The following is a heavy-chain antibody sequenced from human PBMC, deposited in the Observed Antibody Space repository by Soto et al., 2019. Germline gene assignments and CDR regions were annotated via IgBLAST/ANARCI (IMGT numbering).Heavy chain of an antibody. V-gene: IGHV3-13*01. D-gene: IGHD3-22*01. CDR3: ARGNYYDSSGYYFYYGMDV. CDR1: GFTFSSYD. CDR2: IGTAGDT. J-gene: IGHJ6*02. Sequence: GGSLRLSCAASGFTFSSYDMHWVRQATGKGLEWVSAIGTAGDTYYPGSVKGRFTISRVNAKNTLYLQMNSLRAGDTAVYYCARGNYYDSSGYYFYYGMDVWGQGTTVTVSS.